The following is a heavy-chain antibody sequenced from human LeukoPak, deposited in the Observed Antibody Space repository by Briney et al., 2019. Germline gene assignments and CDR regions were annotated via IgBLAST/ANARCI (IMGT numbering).Heavy chain of an antibody. CDR2: IYYTGST. CDR3: ARGGNRYRYDY. J-gene: IGHJ4*02. Sequence: SETLSLTCTVSGGSISSYYWSWIQQPPGKGLEWIGYIYYTGSTNYNPSLKSRVTMSLDTSKNQFSLKLRSVTAADTAVYYCARGGNRYRYDYWGQGTLVTVSS. V-gene: IGHV4-59*12. CDR1: GGSISSYY. D-gene: IGHD1-14*01.